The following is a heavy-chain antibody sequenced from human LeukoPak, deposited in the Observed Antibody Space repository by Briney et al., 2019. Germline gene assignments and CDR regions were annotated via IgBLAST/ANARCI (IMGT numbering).Heavy chain of an antibody. J-gene: IGHJ4*02. D-gene: IGHD1-7*01. CDR2: TYYRSKWYN. Sequence: SQTLSLTCAISGDSVSSNSAAWNWIRQSPSRGLEWLGRTYYRSKWYNDYAVSVKSRITINPDTSKNQFSLQLNSVTPEDTAVYYCARDLPHGGRQYNWNYPLRWGQGTLVTVSS. CDR1: GDSVSSNSAA. V-gene: IGHV6-1*01. CDR3: ARDLPHGGRQYNWNYPLR.